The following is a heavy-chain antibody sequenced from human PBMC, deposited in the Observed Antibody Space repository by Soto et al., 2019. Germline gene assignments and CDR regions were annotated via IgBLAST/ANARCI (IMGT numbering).Heavy chain of an antibody. J-gene: IGHJ4*02. Sequence: ASVKVSCKVSGYTLTELSMHWVRQAPGKGLEWMGGFDPEDGETIYAQKFQGRVTMTEDTSTDTAYMELSSLRSEDTAVYYCATGYSSGWYHFDYWGQRTLVTVSS. V-gene: IGHV1-24*01. D-gene: IGHD6-19*01. CDR3: ATGYSSGWYHFDY. CDR2: FDPEDGET. CDR1: GYTLTELS.